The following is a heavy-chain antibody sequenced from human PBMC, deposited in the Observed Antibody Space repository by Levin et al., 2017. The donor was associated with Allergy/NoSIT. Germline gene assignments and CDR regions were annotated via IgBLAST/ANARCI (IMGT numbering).Heavy chain of an antibody. CDR2: INPNSGGT. V-gene: IGHV1-2*02. J-gene: IGHJ6*02. CDR3: ARGHYDFFSPDYYYYYGMDV. D-gene: IGHD3-3*01. CDR1: GYTFTGYY. Sequence: VASVKVSCKASGYTFTGYYMHWVRQAPGQGLEWMGWINPNSGGTNYAQKFQGRVTMTRDTSISTAYMELSRLRSDDTAVYYCARGHYDFFSPDYYYYYGMDVWGQGTTVTVSS.